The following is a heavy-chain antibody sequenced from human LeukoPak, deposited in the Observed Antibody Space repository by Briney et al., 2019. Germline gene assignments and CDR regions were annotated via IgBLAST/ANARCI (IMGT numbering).Heavy chain of an antibody. CDR3: AKVYCSSSGCYRIDY. D-gene: IGHD2-2*01. J-gene: IGHJ4*02. CDR2: ISAGGGST. V-gene: IGHV3-23*01. CDR1: GFTFSTYA. Sequence: PGGSLRLSCAASGFTFSTYAMNWVRQAPGKGLKWVSAISAGGGSTYYADSVKGRFTISRDNSKNTLYLQMNSMRAEDTALYFCAKVYCSSSGCYRIDYWGQGTLVTVSS.